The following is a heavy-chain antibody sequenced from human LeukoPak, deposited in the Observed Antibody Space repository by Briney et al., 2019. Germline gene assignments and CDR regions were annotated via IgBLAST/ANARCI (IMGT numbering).Heavy chain of an antibody. J-gene: IGHJ4*02. CDR3: ARDKYCSSTNCYGTSFEY. D-gene: IGHD2-2*01. CDR2: ISSSSSPI. Sequence: GGSLRLSCAASGFTFSSYSMNWVRQAPGKGLEWVAYISSSSSPIYYADSVKGRFTVSRDNAKNSLYLVMNSLRDEDTAVYYCARDKYCSSTNCYGTSFEYWGQGTLVTVSS. CDR1: GFTFSSYS. V-gene: IGHV3-48*02.